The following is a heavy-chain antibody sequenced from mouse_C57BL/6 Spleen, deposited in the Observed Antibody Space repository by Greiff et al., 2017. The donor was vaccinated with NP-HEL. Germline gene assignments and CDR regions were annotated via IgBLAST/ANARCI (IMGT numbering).Heavy chain of an antibody. Sequence: QVQLQQSGAELVKPGASVKMSCKASGYTFTSYWITWVKQRPGQGLEWIGDIYPGSGSTNYNEKFKSKATLTVDTSSSTAYMQLSSLTSEDSAVYYCARVITTVVATRDYWYFDVWGTGTTVTVSS. J-gene: IGHJ1*03. D-gene: IGHD1-1*01. V-gene: IGHV1-55*01. CDR1: GYTFTSYW. CDR3: ARVITTVVATRDYWYFDV. CDR2: IYPGSGST.